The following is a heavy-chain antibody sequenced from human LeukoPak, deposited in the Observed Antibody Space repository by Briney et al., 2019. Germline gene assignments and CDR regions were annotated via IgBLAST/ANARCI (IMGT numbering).Heavy chain of an antibody. CDR2: ISGSGGST. D-gene: IGHD1-1*01. CDR1: GFTFSSYA. CDR3: ARRQPSYFDY. J-gene: IGHJ4*02. Sequence: PGASLRLSCAASGFTFSSYAMSWVRQAPGKGLEWVSAISGSGGSTYYADSVKGRFTISRDNSKNTLCLQMNSLRAEDTAVYYCARRQPSYFDYWGQGTLVTVSS. V-gene: IGHV3-23*01.